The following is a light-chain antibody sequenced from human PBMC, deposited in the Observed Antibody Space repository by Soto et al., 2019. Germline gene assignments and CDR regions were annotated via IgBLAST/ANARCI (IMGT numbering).Light chain of an antibody. J-gene: IGKJ4*01. Sequence: EVVLTQPPATLSLSPGERATLSCRASQSVSSFLAWYQQKPGQAPRLLIYDASNRATGIPARFSGSGSGTDLTLTISSLEPEDFAVYYCQQRNSWPTFGGGTKVDTK. CDR2: DAS. V-gene: IGKV3-11*01. CDR1: QSVSSF. CDR3: QQRNSWPT.